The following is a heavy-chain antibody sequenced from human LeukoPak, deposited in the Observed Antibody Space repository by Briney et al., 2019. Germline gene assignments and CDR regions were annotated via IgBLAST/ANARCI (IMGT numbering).Heavy chain of an antibody. J-gene: IGHJ4*02. Sequence: GGSLRLSCAASGFTFSSYGMHWVRQAPGKGLEWVANIKQDGSEKYYVDSVKGRFTISRDNAKNSLYLQMNSLRAEDTAVYYCAREDIVVVVAADYWGQGTLVTVSS. V-gene: IGHV3-7*01. D-gene: IGHD2-15*01. CDR1: GFTFSSYG. CDR3: AREDIVVVVAADY. CDR2: IKQDGSEK.